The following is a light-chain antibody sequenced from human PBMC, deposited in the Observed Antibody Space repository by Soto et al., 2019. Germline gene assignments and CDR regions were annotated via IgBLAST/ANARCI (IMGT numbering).Light chain of an antibody. Sequence: DIKMTQSPSTLSASVGDRVTITCRASQSISSWLAWYQQKPGKAPKLLIYKASSLESGVPSRFSGSGSGTEFTLTISSLQPDDFATYYCQQYNSYSRTFGQGTKVEMK. J-gene: IGKJ1*01. CDR3: QQYNSYSRT. V-gene: IGKV1-5*03. CDR1: QSISSW. CDR2: KAS.